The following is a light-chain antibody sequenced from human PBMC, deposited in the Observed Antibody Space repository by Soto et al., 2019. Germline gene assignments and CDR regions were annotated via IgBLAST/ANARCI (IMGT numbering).Light chain of an antibody. J-gene: IGKJ5*01. CDR2: AAS. CDR1: QTISSGF. V-gene: IGKV3D-7*01. CDR3: QQANSFPIT. Sequence: EIVLTQSPGILYLSPGERATLFCRASQTISSGFLAWYQQKVGQAPRLLINAASTRATGIPARFSGSGSGTDFTLTISSLQPEDFATYYCQQANSFPITFGQGTRLEI.